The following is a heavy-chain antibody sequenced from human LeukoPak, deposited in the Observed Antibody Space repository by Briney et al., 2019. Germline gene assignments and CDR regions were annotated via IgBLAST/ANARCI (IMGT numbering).Heavy chain of an antibody. V-gene: IGHV4-31*03. CDR1: GGSISSGGYY. D-gene: IGHD3-3*01. Sequence: SETLSLTCTVSGGSISSGGYYWSWIRQHPGKGLEWIGYIYYSGSTYYNPSLKSRVTISVDTSKNQFSLKLSSVTAADTAVYYCARIFWSGYYKGGGFDYWGQGTLVTVSS. J-gene: IGHJ4*02. CDR2: IYYSGST. CDR3: ARIFWSGYYKGGGFDY.